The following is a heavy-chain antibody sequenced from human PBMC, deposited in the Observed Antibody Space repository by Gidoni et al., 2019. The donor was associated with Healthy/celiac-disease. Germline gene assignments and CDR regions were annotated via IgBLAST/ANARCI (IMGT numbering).Heavy chain of an antibody. V-gene: IGHV1-2*02. J-gene: IGHJ5*02. Sequence: QVQLVQSGAEVKTPGASVNVSCKASGYTFTGYYMHWVRQAPGQGLEWMGWINPNSGGTNYAQKLQGRVTMTRDTSISTAYMELSRLRSDDTAVYYCARVMYMTSGGWFDPWGQGTLVTVSS. CDR2: INPNSGGT. CDR3: ARVMYMTSGGWFDP. CDR1: GYTFTGYY. D-gene: IGHD6-25*01.